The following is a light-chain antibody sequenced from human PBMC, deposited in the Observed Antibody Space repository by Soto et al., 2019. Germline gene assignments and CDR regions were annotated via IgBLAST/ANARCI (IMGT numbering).Light chain of an antibody. V-gene: IGLV2-8*01. J-gene: IGLJ3*02. CDR3: SSYAGGNKGV. CDR2: DVN. CDR1: SSDVGAHNY. Sequence: QSALTQPPSASGSPGQSLTISCTGTSSDVGAHNYVSWYQQNPGKAPKLMLYDVNKRPSGVPDRFSGSKSGNTASLTVSGLQAEDEADYYCSSYAGGNKGVFGGGTKVTVL.